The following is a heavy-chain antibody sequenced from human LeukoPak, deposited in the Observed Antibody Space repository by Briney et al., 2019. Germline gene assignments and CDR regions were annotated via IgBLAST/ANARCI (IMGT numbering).Heavy chain of an antibody. CDR1: GYTFTSYA. J-gene: IGHJ4*02. CDR2: INTNTGNP. Sequence: GASVKVSCKASGYTFTSYAMNWVRQAPGQGLEWMGWINTNTGNPTYAQGFTGRFVFSLDTSVSTAYLQISSLKAEDTAVYYCATFIWFGEFPAEDYWGQGTLVTVSS. V-gene: IGHV7-4-1*02. CDR3: ATFIWFGEFPAEDY. D-gene: IGHD3-10*01.